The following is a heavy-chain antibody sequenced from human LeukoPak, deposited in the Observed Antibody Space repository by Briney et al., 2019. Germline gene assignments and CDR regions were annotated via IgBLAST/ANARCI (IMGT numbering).Heavy chain of an antibody. CDR1: GYTFTTYA. J-gene: IGHJ4*02. V-gene: IGHV3-7*04. CDR2: IKQDGSEK. D-gene: IGHD3-10*01. CDR3: ARRHHFGFLDS. Sequence: GGSLRLSCAASGYTFTTYAMGWVRQAPGKGLEWVANIKQDGSEKYYVDSVKGRFTISRDNAKNSVYLQMNSLRAEDTAVYYCARRHHFGFLDSWGQGTLVTVSS.